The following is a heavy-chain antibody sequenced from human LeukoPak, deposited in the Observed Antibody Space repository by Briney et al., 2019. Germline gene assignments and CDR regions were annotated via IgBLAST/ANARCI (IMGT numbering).Heavy chain of an antibody. D-gene: IGHD3-22*01. J-gene: IGHJ5*01. CDR2: IGSYEGDT. Sequence: ASVKVSCKATSGISWVRQAPGQGLEWMGWIGSYEGDTYYAQKFQGRVTVTTDTSTSTAYMELRSLRSDDTAVYYCARHLWNFYDSSGYYRDFDSWGQGTLVTVSS. V-gene: IGHV1-18*01. CDR1: TSG. CDR3: ARHLWNFYDSSGYYRDFDS.